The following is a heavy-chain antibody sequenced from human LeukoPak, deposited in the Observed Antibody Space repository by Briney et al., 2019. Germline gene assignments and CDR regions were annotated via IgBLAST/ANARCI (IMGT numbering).Heavy chain of an antibody. CDR3: ARLGSSGWYEFGY. Sequence: PSETLSLTCAVYGGSISSYYWSWIRQPPGKGLEWIGYIYYSGSTNYNPSLKSRVTISVDTSKNQFSLKLSSVTAADTAVYYCARLGSSGWYEFGYWGQGTLVTVSS. CDR2: IYYSGST. CDR1: GGSISSYY. D-gene: IGHD6-19*01. J-gene: IGHJ4*02. V-gene: IGHV4-59*01.